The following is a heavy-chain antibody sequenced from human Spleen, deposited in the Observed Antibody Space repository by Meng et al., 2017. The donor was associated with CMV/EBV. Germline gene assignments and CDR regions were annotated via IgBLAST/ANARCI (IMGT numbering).Heavy chain of an antibody. V-gene: IGHV2-5*01. Sequence: FSLSSSGVGVGWVSQPTGEAREWLALIYWSDDKRDSTSLKSRLTVTKDTSRNHVLLTMTNMDPVDTATYYCVHSPIAWSGYYPTFHYWGQGTLVTVSS. CDR1: FSLSSSGVG. D-gene: IGHD3-3*01. CDR2: IYWSDDK. J-gene: IGHJ4*02. CDR3: VHSPIAWSGYYPTFHY.